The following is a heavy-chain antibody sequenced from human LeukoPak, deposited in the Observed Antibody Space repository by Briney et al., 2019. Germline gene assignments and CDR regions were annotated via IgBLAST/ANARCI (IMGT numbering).Heavy chain of an antibody. J-gene: IGHJ6*02. D-gene: IGHD1-26*01. Sequence: PSETLSLTCTVSGGSISSSSYYWGWIRQPPGKGLEWIGSIYYSGSTYYNPSLKSRVTISVDTSKNQFSLQLNSVTPEDTAVYYCARNSGSYYYYYGMDVWGQGTTVTVSS. CDR1: GGSISSSSYY. CDR3: ARNSGSYYYYYGMDV. CDR2: IYYSGST. V-gene: IGHV4-39*01.